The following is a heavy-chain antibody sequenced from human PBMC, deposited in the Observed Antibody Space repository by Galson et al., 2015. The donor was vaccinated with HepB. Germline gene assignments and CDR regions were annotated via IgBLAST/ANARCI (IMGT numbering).Heavy chain of an antibody. J-gene: IGHJ5*02. Sequence: PALVKPTQTLTLTCTFSGFSLSTSGVGVGWIRQPPGKALEWLALIYWDDDKRYSPSLKSRLTITKDTSKNQVVLTMTNMDPVDTATYYCAHRPFRWQQLVLDDRSGDWFDPWGQGTLVTVSS. CDR1: GFSLSTSGVG. CDR2: IYWDDDK. V-gene: IGHV2-5*02. D-gene: IGHD6-13*01. CDR3: AHRPFRWQQLVLDDRSGDWFDP.